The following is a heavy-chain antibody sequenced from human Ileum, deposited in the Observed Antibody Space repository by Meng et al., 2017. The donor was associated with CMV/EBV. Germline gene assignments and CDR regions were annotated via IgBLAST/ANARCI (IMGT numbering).Heavy chain of an antibody. Sequence: SSASVTSNGCCWSWIRQQAGEGLEWIGYSYCNGDSYYNTSLVGLVIISLDTSKNQVSLILNYVAAADTAVYYCAKCYGSRGHRPEDYWGQGTLVTVSS. CDR3: AKCYGSRGHRPEDY. CDR2: SYCNGDS. J-gene: IGHJ4*02. CDR1: SASVTSNGCC. D-gene: IGHD2-15*01. V-gene: IGHV4-31*01.